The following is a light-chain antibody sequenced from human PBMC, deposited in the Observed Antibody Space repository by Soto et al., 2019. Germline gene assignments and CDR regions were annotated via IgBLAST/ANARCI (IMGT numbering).Light chain of an antibody. J-gene: IGLJ1*01. CDR1: SSNIGAGYD. CDR3: QCCDSRLSGSYV. Sequence: QSVLTQPRSVSGAPGQSVTISCTGSSSNIGAGYDVHWYQRLPGTAPKVIIYSNNNRPSGVPDRFSGSKSGTSASLAITGFRAEDEDDDYCQCCDSRLSGSYVFGTGTKVTVL. V-gene: IGLV1-40*01. CDR2: SNN.